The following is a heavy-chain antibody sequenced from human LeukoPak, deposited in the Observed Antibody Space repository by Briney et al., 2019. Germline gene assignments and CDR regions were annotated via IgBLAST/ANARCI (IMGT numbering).Heavy chain of an antibody. J-gene: IGHJ6*02. CDR2: ISAYNGNT. CDR3: ARDCLLWLICGMDV. V-gene: IGHV1-18*01. CDR1: GYTFTSYG. D-gene: IGHD3-10*01. Sequence: GASVKVSCKASGYTFTSYGISWVRQAPGQGLEWMGWISAYNGNTNYAQKLQGRVTMTTDTSTSTAYMELRSLRSDDTAVYYCARDCLLWLICGMDVWGQGTTVTVSS.